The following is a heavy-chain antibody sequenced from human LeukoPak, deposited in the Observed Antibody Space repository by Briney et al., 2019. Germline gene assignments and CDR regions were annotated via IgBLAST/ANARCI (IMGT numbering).Heavy chain of an antibody. D-gene: IGHD3-22*01. CDR2: ISGSGGST. Sequence: GGSLRLSCAASGFAFSSYAMSWVRQAPGKGLEWVSAISGSGGSTYYADSVKGRFTISRDNSKNTLYPQMNSLRAEDTAVYYCAAPCDSSGYYPFYFDYWGQGTLVTVSS. CDR3: AAPCDSSGYYPFYFDY. V-gene: IGHV3-23*01. CDR1: GFAFSSYA. J-gene: IGHJ4*02.